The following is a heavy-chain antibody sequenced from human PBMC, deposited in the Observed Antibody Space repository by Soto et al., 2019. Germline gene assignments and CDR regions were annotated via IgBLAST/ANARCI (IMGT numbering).Heavy chain of an antibody. CDR1: GGTFNTYA. CDR2: IIPIFGPT. V-gene: IGHV1-69*06. J-gene: IGHJ4*02. Sequence: QVQLVQSGAEVKKPGSSVKVSCKASGGTFNTYAINWVRQAPGQGLEWMGGIIPIFGPTNYTQKFQGRVTITADISTSTAYMELSSLRSEDTAVYYCARDGYCSGGSCYSLGYWGQGNLVTVSS. D-gene: IGHD2-15*01. CDR3: ARDGYCSGGSCYSLGY.